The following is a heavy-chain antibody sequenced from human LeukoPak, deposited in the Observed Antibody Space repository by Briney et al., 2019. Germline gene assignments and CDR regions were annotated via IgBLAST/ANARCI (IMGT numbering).Heavy chain of an antibody. D-gene: IGHD2/OR15-2a*01. CDR3: ATEPGIGYAFDM. Sequence: PGRSLRLSCAASGFTFSSYAMHWVRQAPGKGLEWVAVISYDGSNKYYADSVKGRFTISRDNAKNSLSLQMNSLRAEDTAVYYCATEPGIGYAFDMWGQGTMVTVSS. V-gene: IGHV3-30-3*01. CDR1: GFTFSSYA. CDR2: ISYDGSNK. J-gene: IGHJ3*02.